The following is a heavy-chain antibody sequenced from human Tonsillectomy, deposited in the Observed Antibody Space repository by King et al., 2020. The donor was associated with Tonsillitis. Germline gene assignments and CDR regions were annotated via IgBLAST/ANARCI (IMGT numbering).Heavy chain of an antibody. CDR2: IRKDISGT. Sequence: VQLGEFGGGLVQPGGSMIVSCAASGFAFRTYPINWVRQAPGKGLEWGLNIRKDISGTTYADSVKGRFTISRDNAKNSLYLQMNSLRAEDTAVYYCVRDDKCAFDIWGQGTLVTVSS. CDR1: GFAFRTYP. V-gene: IGHV3-48*01. CDR3: VRDDKCAFDI. D-gene: IGHD3-22*01. J-gene: IGHJ3*02.